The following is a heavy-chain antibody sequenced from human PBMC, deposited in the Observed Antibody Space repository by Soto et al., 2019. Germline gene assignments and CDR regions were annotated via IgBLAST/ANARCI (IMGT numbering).Heavy chain of an antibody. Sequence: SDTLSLTCAVYGGSFSGYYWSWIRQPPGKGLEWIGEINHSGSTNYNPSLKSRVTISVDTSKNQFSLKLSSVTAADTAVYYCAGDFWSGYFGPPTYGMDVWGQGTTVTVSS. J-gene: IGHJ6*02. V-gene: IGHV4-34*01. CDR1: GGSFSGYY. CDR3: AGDFWSGYFGPPTYGMDV. D-gene: IGHD3-3*01. CDR2: INHSGST.